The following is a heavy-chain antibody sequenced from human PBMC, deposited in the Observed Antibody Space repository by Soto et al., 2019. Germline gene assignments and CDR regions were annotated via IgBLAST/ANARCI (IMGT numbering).Heavy chain of an antibody. CDR1: GFTFSDYY. V-gene: IGHV3-11*06. CDR2: ISSSSSYT. Sequence: PGGSLRLSCAASGFTFSDYYMSWIRQAPGKGLEWVSYISSSSSYTNYADSVKGRFTISRDNAKNSLYLQMNSLRAEDTAVYYCARDRYSSGWYDFDYWGQGTRVTVSS. D-gene: IGHD6-19*01. J-gene: IGHJ4*02. CDR3: ARDRYSSGWYDFDY.